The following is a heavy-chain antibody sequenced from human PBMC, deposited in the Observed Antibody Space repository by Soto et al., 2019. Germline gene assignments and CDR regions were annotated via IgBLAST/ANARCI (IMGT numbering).Heavy chain of an antibody. CDR2: ISSSSMSI. V-gene: IGHV3-21*01. D-gene: IGHD3-10*01. CDR1: GFTFRSYS. J-gene: IGHJ5*01. Sequence: GGSLRLSCAASGFTFRSYSMNWVRQAPGKGLEWVSCISSSSMSIYYADSVKGRFTISRDNAKNSLFLQMNSLRADDTAVYYCARDGGTMEWLDSGGQGTLVTVSS. CDR3: ARDGGTMEWLDS.